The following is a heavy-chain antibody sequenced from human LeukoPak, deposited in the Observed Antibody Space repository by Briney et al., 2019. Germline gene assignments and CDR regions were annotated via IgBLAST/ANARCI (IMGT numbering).Heavy chain of an antibody. CDR2: ISAYNGNT. V-gene: IGHV1-18*01. CDR1: GYTFTSYG. D-gene: IGHD3-16*01. Sequence: ASVKVSCKASGYTFTSYGISWVRQAPGQGLEWMGWISAYNGNTNYAQKLQGRVTMTTDTSTSTAYMELRSLRSDDTAVYYCARESPFTTSRRGNDYWGQGTLVTVSS. CDR3: ARESPFTTSRRGNDY. J-gene: IGHJ4*02.